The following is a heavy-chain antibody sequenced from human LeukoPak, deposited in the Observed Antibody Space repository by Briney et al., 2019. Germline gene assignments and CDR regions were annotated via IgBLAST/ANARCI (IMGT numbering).Heavy chain of an antibody. CDR1: GGSISSSSYY. Sequence: SETLSLTCTVSGGSISSSSYYWGWIRQPPGKGLEWIGSIYYSGSTYYNPSLKSRVTISVDTSKNQFSLKLSSVTAADTAVYYCARDLNYYGFYYFDYWGQGTLVTVSS. CDR3: ARDLNYYGFYYFDY. CDR2: IYYSGST. V-gene: IGHV4-39*07. J-gene: IGHJ4*02. D-gene: IGHD3-10*01.